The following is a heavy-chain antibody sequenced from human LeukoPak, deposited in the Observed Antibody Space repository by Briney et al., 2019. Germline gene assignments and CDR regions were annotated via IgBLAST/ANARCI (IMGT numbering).Heavy chain of an antibody. J-gene: IGHJ4*02. CDR2: ISSSGSTI. Sequence: GGSLRLSCAASGFTFSAYYMSWVRQAPGKGLEWVSYISSSGSTIYYADSVKGRFTISRDNSKNTLYLQMNSLRAEDTAVYYCARERDSSGFETYWGQGTLVTVSS. V-gene: IGHV3-11*01. CDR1: GFTFSAYY. CDR3: ARERDSSGFETY. D-gene: IGHD6-19*01.